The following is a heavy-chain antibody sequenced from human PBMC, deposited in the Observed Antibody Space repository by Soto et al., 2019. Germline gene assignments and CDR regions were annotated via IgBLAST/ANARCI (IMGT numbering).Heavy chain of an antibody. CDR1: GGSVSSGTHY. CDR3: ARVEWLTGEGDYYFAS. CDR2: IYYSGSA. V-gene: IGHV4-61*01. J-gene: IGHJ4*02. D-gene: IGHD3-3*01. Sequence: KPSETLSLTCTVSGGSVSSGTHYWSWIRQPPKKGLEWIGCIYYSGSANYNPSLRSRVTTSLDTSNNQFSLRLMSVTAADTALYYCARVEWLTGEGDYYFASWGRGTLVTVSS.